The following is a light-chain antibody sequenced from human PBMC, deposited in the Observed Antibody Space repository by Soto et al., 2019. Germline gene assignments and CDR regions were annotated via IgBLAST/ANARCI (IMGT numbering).Light chain of an antibody. Sequence: EIVLTQSPATLSLSPGERATLSCRASQSVSSFLAWYQQKPGQAPRLLIYDTSNRATDIPARFSGSGSGTDFTLTISSLEPEDFAVYYCQQRSNRLVTFGGGTKVEIK. CDR1: QSVSSF. V-gene: IGKV3-11*01. J-gene: IGKJ4*01. CDR2: DTS. CDR3: QQRSNRLVT.